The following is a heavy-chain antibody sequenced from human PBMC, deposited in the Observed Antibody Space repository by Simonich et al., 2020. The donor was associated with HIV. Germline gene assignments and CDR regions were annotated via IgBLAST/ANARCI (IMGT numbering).Heavy chain of an antibody. CDR2: VNSDGRST. Sequence: EVQLVESGGDLVQPGGSLRLSCAASGFTFSTYWMHGVRQAPGKGLVWVSRVNSDGRSTSYADAVKGRCTISRDNAKNTLYLQMNSLRAEDTAVYYCARDLVGSAFDIWGQGTMVTVSS. D-gene: IGHD2-8*02. CDR3: ARDLVGSAFDI. CDR1: GFTFSTYW. V-gene: IGHV3-74*01. J-gene: IGHJ3*02.